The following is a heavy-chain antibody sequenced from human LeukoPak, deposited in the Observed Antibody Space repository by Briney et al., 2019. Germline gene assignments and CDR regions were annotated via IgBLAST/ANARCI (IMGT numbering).Heavy chain of an antibody. D-gene: IGHD2/OR15-2a*01. CDR3: AKGFTTVWSEGYLDY. CDR1: GFTLTNYA. J-gene: IGHJ4*02. Sequence: GGSLRLSCAASGFTLTNYAMNWVRQTPGKGLEWVSGISGGNTYYADSVRGRFTISRDSSKNTLYLHMDFLSADDRPVYLCAKGFTTVWSEGYLDYWGQGTLVSVSS. V-gene: IGHV3-23*01. CDR2: ISGGNT.